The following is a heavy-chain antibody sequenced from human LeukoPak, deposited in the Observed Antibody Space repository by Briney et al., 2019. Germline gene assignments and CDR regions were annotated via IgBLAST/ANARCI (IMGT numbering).Heavy chain of an antibody. CDR1: GGTFSSYA. J-gene: IGHJ6*03. CDR3: AQSSPLSSSSIYYYYMDV. Sequence: SVKVSCKASGGTFSSYAISWVRQAPGQGLEWMGGIIPIFGTANYAQKFQGRVTITTDESTSTAYMELSSLRSEDTAVYYCAQSSPLSSSSIYYYYMDVWGKGTTVTVSS. D-gene: IGHD6-6*01. V-gene: IGHV1-69*05. CDR2: IIPIFGTA.